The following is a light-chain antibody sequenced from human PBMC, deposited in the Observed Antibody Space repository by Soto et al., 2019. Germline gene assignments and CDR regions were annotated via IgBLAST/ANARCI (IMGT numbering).Light chain of an antibody. CDR2: EVS. CDR3: CSNGGASTTYV. V-gene: IGLV2-23*02. Sequence: QSALTQPASVSGSPGKSITLSCTGTSSDVGNYNLVSWYQQHPGKAPKLMIYEVSKRPSGVSNRFSGSKSGNTASLTISGLQAEDEADYYCCSNGGASTTYVFGTGTKVTVL. J-gene: IGLJ1*01. CDR1: SSDVGNYNL.